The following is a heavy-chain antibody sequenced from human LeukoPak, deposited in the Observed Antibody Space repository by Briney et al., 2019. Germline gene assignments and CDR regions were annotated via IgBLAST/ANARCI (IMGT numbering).Heavy chain of an antibody. Sequence: GGSLRLSCAASGFTFNRYAMHWVRQAPGKGLEWVAFIRYDGNIKYYADSVKGRFTISRDNSKNTLYLQMNSLRAEDTAVYYCAELGITMIGGVWGKGTTVTISS. J-gene: IGHJ6*04. D-gene: IGHD3-10*02. CDR3: AELGITMIGGV. CDR2: IRYDGNIK. CDR1: GFTFNRYA. V-gene: IGHV3-30*02.